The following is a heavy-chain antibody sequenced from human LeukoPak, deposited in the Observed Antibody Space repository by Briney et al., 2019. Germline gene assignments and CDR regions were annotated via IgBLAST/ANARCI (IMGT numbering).Heavy chain of an antibody. D-gene: IGHD7-27*01. Sequence: GRSLRLSRAASGLTFSTLAFHWVRQAPGKGLEWLAIISYDGNSKFYADSVRGRFTISRDNSRNTLYLQMSSLETEDTAVYYCARDLSSAPHDENWAANRFDPWGQGTLVTVSS. CDR3: ARDLSSAPHDENWAANRFDP. CDR1: GLTFSTLA. J-gene: IGHJ5*02. CDR2: ISYDGNSK. V-gene: IGHV3-30-3*01.